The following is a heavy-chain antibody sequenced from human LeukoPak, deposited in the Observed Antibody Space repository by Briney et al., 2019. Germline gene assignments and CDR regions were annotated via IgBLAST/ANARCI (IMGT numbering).Heavy chain of an antibody. Sequence: GGSLRLSCAASGFTFSGSAIHWVRQSSGKGLEWVGQIGKKDKGYATAYAYAASVKGRITISRADSINTAYLQKKTVKPEDTALHYCARDSGTYNWFDPWGQGTLVTVSS. CDR2: IGKKDKGYAT. CDR3: ARDSGTYNWFDP. CDR1: GFTFSGSA. J-gene: IGHJ5*02. V-gene: IGHV3-73*01. D-gene: IGHD2-15*01.